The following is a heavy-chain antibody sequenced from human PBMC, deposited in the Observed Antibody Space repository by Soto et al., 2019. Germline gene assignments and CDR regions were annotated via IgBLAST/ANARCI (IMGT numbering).Heavy chain of an antibody. V-gene: IGHV1-18*04. Sequence: ASVKVSCKASGYTFTSYGISWVRQAPGQGLEWMGWISAYNGNTNYAQKLQGRVTMTTDTSTSTAYMELRSLRSDDTAVYYCARARGYSGYGKVYYYYYGMDVWGQGTTVTVS. CDR3: ARARGYSGYGKVYYYYYGMDV. D-gene: IGHD5-12*01. CDR1: GYTFTSYG. CDR2: ISAYNGNT. J-gene: IGHJ6*02.